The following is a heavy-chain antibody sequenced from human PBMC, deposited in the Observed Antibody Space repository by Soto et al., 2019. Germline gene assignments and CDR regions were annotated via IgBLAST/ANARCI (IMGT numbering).Heavy chain of an antibody. D-gene: IGHD2-21*01. CDR3: ALIGYFHNWFDP. CDR1: GYTFTSYA. V-gene: IGHV1-3*01. Sequence: GASLKVSCKASGYTFTSYAMHWVRQAPGQRLEWMGWINAGNGNTKHSQKFQGRVTITRDTSASTAYMELSSLRSEDTAVYYCALIGYFHNWFDPWGEGTLVTVFS. J-gene: IGHJ5*02. CDR2: INAGNGNT.